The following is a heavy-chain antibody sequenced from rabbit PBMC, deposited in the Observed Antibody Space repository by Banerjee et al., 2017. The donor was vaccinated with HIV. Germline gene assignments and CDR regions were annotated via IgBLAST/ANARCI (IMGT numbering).Heavy chain of an antibody. CDR2: IYAGSSGST. Sequence: QSLEESGGDLVKPGGSLTLTCTASGLDFSSSYWICWVRQAPGKGLEWIACIYAGSSGSTQYANWAKGRFTITKISSTTVTLQMTSLTAADTASYFCARDLAGVIGWNFNLWGPGTLVTVS. V-gene: IGHV1S40*01. D-gene: IGHD4-1*01. CDR3: ARDLAGVIGWNFNL. CDR1: GLDFSSSYW. J-gene: IGHJ4*01.